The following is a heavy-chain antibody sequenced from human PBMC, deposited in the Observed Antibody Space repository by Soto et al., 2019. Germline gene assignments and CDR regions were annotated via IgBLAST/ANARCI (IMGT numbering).Heavy chain of an antibody. V-gene: IGHV3-21*01. J-gene: IGHJ6*02. CDR1: GFTFSSYS. D-gene: IGHD1-7*01. CDR2: ISSSSSYI. Sequence: GGSLRLSCAASGFTFSSYSMNWVRQAPGKGLEWVSSISSSSSYIYYADSVKGRFTISRDNAKNSLYLQMNSLRAEDTAVYYCARDSVTGTPKTYYYGMDVWGQGTTVTVSS. CDR3: ARDSVTGTPKTYYYGMDV.